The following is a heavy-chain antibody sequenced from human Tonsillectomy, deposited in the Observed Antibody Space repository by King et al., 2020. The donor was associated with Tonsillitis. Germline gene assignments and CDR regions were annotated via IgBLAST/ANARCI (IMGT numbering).Heavy chain of an antibody. J-gene: IGHJ4*02. CDR3: ARSPEGRFLEWFFN. D-gene: IGHD3-3*01. CDR2: INAGDGNA. CDR1: GYTFSGYT. V-gene: IGHV1-3*01. Sequence: QLVQSGAEVMKPGASVKVSCKASGYTFSGYTMHWVRQAPGHRPEWMGSINAGDGNAKYSQRFQGRVSITRDTSATTVYMDLSSLRSEDTAVYYCARSPEGRFLEWFFNWGQGTLVTVSS.